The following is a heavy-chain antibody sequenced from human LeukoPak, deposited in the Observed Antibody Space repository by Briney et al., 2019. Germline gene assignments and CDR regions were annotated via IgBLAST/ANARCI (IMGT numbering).Heavy chain of an antibody. CDR1: GGSFSGYY. CDR3: AREWDSSSPDAFDI. Sequence: SETLSLTCAVYGGSFSGYYWSWIRQPPGKGLEWIGEINHSGSTYYNPSLKSRVTISVDTSKNQFSLKLSSVTAADTAVYYCAREWDSSSPDAFDIWGQGTMVTVSS. CDR2: INHSGST. J-gene: IGHJ3*02. D-gene: IGHD6-13*01. V-gene: IGHV4-34*01.